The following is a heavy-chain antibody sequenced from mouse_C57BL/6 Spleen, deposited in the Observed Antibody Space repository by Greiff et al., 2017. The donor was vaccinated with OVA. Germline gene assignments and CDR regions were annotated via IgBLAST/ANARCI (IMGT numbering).Heavy chain of an antibody. D-gene: IGHD1-1*01. CDR1: GYTFTSYW. Sequence: VQLQQPGAELVKPGASVKLSCKASGYTFTSYWMHWVKQRPGRGLEWIGRIDPNSGGTKYNEKFKSKATLTVDKPSSTAYMQLSSLTSEDSAVYYCARIFITTVVAGDYYAMDYWGQGTSVTVSS. V-gene: IGHV1-72*01. J-gene: IGHJ4*01. CDR2: IDPNSGGT. CDR3: ARIFITTVVAGDYYAMDY.